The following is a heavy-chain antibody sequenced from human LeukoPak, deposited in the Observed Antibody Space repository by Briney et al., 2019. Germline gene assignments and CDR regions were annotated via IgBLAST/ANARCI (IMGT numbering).Heavy chain of an antibody. J-gene: IGHJ6*03. V-gene: IGHV4-34*01. D-gene: IGHD3-3*01. CDR2: IDHSGST. CDR3: ARGGYDFWSGRLYYYYYMDV. Sequence: SETLSLTCAVYGGSFSGYYWSWIRQPPGKGLEWIGEIDHSGSTNYNPSLKSRVTISVDTSKNQFSLKLSSVTAADTAVYYCARGGYDFWSGRLYYYYYMDVWGKGTTVTVSS. CDR1: GGSFSGYY.